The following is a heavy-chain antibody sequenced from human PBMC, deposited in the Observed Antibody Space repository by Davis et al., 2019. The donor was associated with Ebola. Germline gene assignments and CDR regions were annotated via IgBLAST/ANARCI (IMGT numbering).Heavy chain of an antibody. CDR2: FYYVGDL. CDR1: GGSITSSDYF. J-gene: IGHJ3*02. CDR3: ARTYGADAFDI. D-gene: IGHD4-17*01. V-gene: IGHV4-39*07. Sequence: PSETLSLTCIVSGGSITSSDYFWGWIRQPPGKGLEWIGSFYYVGDLYYNPSLKSRVTISIDASKNQFSLKLGSVTAADTAVYYCARTYGADAFDIWGQGTMVTVSS.